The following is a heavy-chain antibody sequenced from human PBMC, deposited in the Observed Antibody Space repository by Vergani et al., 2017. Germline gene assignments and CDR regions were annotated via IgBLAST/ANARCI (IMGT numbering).Heavy chain of an antibody. Sequence: QVDLQESGPGLVKSSETLSLNCAVSGYPVGSGYYWGWIRHPPGRGLEWIGCVHRNGNTYYTSSLRSRATVSRDTSKNKFSLRLTSVTAADTAVYYCARQNPYGSAHVDFWGRGVLVTVSA. CDR3: ARQNPYGSAHVDF. CDR1: GYPVGSGYY. V-gene: IGHV4-38-2*01. D-gene: IGHD3-10*01. J-gene: IGHJ4*02. CDR2: VHRNGNT.